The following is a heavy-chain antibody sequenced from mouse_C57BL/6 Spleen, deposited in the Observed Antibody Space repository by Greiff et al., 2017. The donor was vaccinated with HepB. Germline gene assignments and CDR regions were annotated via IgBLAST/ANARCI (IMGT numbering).Heavy chain of an antibody. D-gene: IGHD3-3*01. Sequence: EVKVVESGGGLVQPGESLKLSCESNEYEFPSHDMSWVRKTPEKRLELVAAINSDGGSTYYPDTMERRFIISRDKTKKTLYLQMSSLRSEDTALYYCARGGLGLRNWYFDVWGTGTTVTVSS. CDR1: EYEFPSHD. CDR2: INSDGGST. V-gene: IGHV5-2*01. J-gene: IGHJ1*03. CDR3: ARGGLGLRNWYFDV.